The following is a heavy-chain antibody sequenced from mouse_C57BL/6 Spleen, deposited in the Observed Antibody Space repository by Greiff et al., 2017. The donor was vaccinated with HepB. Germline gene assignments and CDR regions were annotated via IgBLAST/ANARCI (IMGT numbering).Heavy chain of an antibody. CDR1: GYAFSSSW. Sequence: VQLQQSGPELVKPGASVKISCKASGYAFSSSWMNWVKQRPGKGLEWIGRIYPGDGATNYNGKFKGKATLTADKSPSTAYMQLSSLTSEDSAVYVCARSGDDSLNYWGQGTALTVSS. D-gene: IGHD2-4*01. CDR2: IYPGDGAT. J-gene: IGHJ2*01. CDR3: ARSGDDSLNY. V-gene: IGHV1-82*01.